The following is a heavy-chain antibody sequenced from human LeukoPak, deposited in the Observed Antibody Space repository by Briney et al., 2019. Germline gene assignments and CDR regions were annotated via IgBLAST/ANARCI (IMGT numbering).Heavy chain of an antibody. CDR2: INPNSGGT. D-gene: IGHD2-8*01. CDR1: GYTFTVYY. Sequence: ASVKVSCKASGYTFTVYYMHWVRQAPGQGLEWMGWINPNSGGTNYAQKFQGRVTMTRDTSISTAYMELSRLRSDDTAVYYCARDRIVLMVYAPHNWFDPWGQGTLVTVSS. J-gene: IGHJ5*02. V-gene: IGHV1-2*02. CDR3: ARDRIVLMVYAPHNWFDP.